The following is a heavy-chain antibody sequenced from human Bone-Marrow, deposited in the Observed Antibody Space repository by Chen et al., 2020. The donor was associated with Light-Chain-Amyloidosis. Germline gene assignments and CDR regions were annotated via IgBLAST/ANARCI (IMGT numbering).Heavy chain of an antibody. Sequence: QVQLQQWGAGLLKPSETLSLTCAVYGWSFSGYYWSWIRQPPVKGLEWIGEINHSGSTNYNPSLKSRVTISVDTSKNQFSLKLSSVTAADTAVYYCARKLGGPFWYWGQGTLVTVSS. CDR1: GWSFSGYY. CDR2: INHSGST. CDR3: ARKLGGPFWY. V-gene: IGHV4-34*01. D-gene: IGHD3-10*01. J-gene: IGHJ4*02.